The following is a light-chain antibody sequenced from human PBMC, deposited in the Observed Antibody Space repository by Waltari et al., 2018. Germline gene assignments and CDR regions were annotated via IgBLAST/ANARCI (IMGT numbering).Light chain of an antibody. Sequence: EIVLTQSPGPLALSPGDEATLPCRASQTVTSHYLAWYQFQPGQAPKPLLYAASTRATGIPDRLSGSGSDTDFTLTISRLESEDFAVYYCQQYGRSPPWTFGQGTKVESK. J-gene: IGKJ1*01. CDR3: QQYGRSPPWT. CDR2: AAS. V-gene: IGKV3-20*01. CDR1: QTVTSHY.